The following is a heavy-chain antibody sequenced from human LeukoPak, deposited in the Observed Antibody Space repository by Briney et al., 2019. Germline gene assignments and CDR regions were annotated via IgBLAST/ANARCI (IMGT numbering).Heavy chain of an antibody. Sequence: ASVKVSCKASGYTFTSYGISWVRQAPGQGLEWMGWISAYNGNTKYAQKLQGRVTMTTDTSTSTAYMELRSLRSDDTAVYYCARRAYSSSWYYYYYGMDVWGQGTTVTVSS. D-gene: IGHD6-13*01. CDR2: ISAYNGNT. J-gene: IGHJ6*02. V-gene: IGHV1-18*01. CDR3: ARRAYSSSWYYYYYGMDV. CDR1: GYTFTSYG.